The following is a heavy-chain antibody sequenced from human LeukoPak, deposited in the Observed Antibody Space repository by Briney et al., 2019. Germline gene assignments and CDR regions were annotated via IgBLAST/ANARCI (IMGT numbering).Heavy chain of an antibody. D-gene: IGHD2/OR15-2a*01. Sequence: SETLSLTCTVSGGAFSTFYWSWIRQPPGKGLEWIGHIYYSGSTNYNPSLKSRVTISLDTSKNQFSLKLGSVTAADTAVYYCARQAGYLSPWGQGTLVTVSS. V-gene: IGHV4-59*08. J-gene: IGHJ5*02. CDR2: IYYSGST. CDR3: ARQAGYLSP. CDR1: GGAFSTFY.